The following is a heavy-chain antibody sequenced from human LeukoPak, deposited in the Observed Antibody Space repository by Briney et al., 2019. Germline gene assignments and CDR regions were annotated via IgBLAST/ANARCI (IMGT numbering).Heavy chain of an antibody. CDR3: AITDYDFWSGYRPSAATFDY. D-gene: IGHD3-3*01. J-gene: IGHJ4*02. V-gene: IGHV1-18*01. Sequence: ASVKVSCKASGYTFTSYGISWVRQAPGQGLEWMGWISAYNGNTNYAQKLQGRVTMTTDTSTSTAYMELRSLRSDDTAVYYCAITDYDFWSGYRPSAATFDYWGQGTLVTVSS. CDR1: GYTFTSYG. CDR2: ISAYNGNT.